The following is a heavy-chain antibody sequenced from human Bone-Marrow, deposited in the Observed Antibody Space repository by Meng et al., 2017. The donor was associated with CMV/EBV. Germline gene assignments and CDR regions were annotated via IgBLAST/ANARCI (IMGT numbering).Heavy chain of an antibody. Sequence: GGSLRLSCAASGFTVSSNYMSWVRQAPGKGLEWVSVIYSGGSTYYADSVKGRFTISRDNSKNTLYLQMNSLRAEDTAVDYCASLLHYDFWSGPSDDDAFDIWGEGTMVTVSS. CDR1: GFTVSSNY. V-gene: IGHV3-66*02. CDR2: IYSGGST. D-gene: IGHD3-3*01. CDR3: ASLLHYDFWSGPSDDDAFDI. J-gene: IGHJ3*02.